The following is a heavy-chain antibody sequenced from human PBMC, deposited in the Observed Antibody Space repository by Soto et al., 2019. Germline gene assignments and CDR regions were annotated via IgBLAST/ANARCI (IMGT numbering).Heavy chain of an antibody. D-gene: IGHD2-21*01. V-gene: IGHV4-4*07. Sequence: TLSLNCSVFGGSISRNYWSWIRQPAGKGLEWIGRIYKNGTTDYNPSLESRVTMSVDTSKNRISLKLSSATAADTAIYYCARGLYCGDECYFAYWGQGILVTVSS. CDR3: ARGLYCGDECYFAY. CDR2: IYKNGTT. J-gene: IGHJ4*02. CDR1: GGSISRNY.